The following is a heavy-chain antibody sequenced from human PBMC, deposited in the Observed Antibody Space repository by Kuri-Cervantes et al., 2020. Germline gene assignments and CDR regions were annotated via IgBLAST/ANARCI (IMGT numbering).Heavy chain of an antibody. Sequence: ASVKVSCKASGYTFTSYYMHWVRQAPGQGLEWMGIINPSGGSTSYAQKFQGRVTMTTDTSASTAYMELRSLRSDDTAVYYCARDTRPYYYDSNAFDIWGQGTMVTVSS. V-gene: IGHV1-46*01. J-gene: IGHJ3*02. CDR3: ARDTRPYYYDSNAFDI. CDR1: GYTFTSYY. D-gene: IGHD3-22*01. CDR2: INPSGGST.